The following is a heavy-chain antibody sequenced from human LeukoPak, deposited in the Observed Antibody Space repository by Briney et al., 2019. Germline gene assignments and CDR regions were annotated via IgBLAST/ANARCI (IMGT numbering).Heavy chain of an antibody. V-gene: IGHV1-18*01. CDR1: GYTFTRYG. Sequence: ASVKVSCKAFGYTFTRYGISWVRQAPGQGLEWMGWISADSGDTNYAQQLQDRVTMTTDTSTRTAYMELRALRSDDTALYYCASNTGSDGSGYVYWGQGTLVTVSS. CDR3: ASNTGSDGSGYVY. D-gene: IGHD3-22*01. CDR2: ISADSGDT. J-gene: IGHJ4*02.